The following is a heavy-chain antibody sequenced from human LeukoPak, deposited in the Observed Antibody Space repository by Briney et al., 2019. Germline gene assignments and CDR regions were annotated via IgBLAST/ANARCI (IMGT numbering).Heavy chain of an antibody. CDR2: IIPIFCTA. D-gene: IGHD2-21*02. J-gene: IGHJ6*03. V-gene: IGHV1-69*05. CDR3: ARVGGGHRGYCGGDCYPLYYYMDV. Sequence: ASVKVSCKASGCTFSSYAISWVRQAPGQGREWKGGIIPIFCTANYAQKFQGRVTITTDESTSTAYMELSSLRSEDTAVYYCARVGGGHRGYCGGDCYPLYYYMDVWGKGTTVTVSS. CDR1: GCTFSSYA.